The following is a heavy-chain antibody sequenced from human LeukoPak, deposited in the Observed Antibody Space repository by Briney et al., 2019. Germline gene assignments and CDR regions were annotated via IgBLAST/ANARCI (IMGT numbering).Heavy chain of an antibody. CDR1: GFSFTSYW. V-gene: IGHV5-10-1*01. D-gene: IGHD6-13*01. J-gene: IGHJ4*02. CDR2: IDPSDSYI. CDR3: ASRYASTWYNY. Sequence: GESLRISCKGSGFSFTSYWISWVRQMPGKGLEWMARIDPSDSYINYNPSFQGHVTISADKSISTAYLQWSSLKASDTAIYYCASRYASTWYNYWGQGTLVSVSA.